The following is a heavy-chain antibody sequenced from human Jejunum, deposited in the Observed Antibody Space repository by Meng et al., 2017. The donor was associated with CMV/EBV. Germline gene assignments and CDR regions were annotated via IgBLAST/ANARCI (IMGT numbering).Heavy chain of an antibody. CDR2: RYYSETA. D-gene: IGHD2-2*02. CDR1: GLTFRNYV. J-gene: IGHJ5*02. V-gene: IGHV4-59*01. CDR3: ASTLYPVPFLNYFDP. Sequence: SGLTFRNYVISWVRQAPGEGLEWIGYRYYSETAYYSPSLRSRVTISADTTKNQFSLRLTSVTAADTAVYFCASTLYPVPFLNYFDPWGQGTLVTVSS.